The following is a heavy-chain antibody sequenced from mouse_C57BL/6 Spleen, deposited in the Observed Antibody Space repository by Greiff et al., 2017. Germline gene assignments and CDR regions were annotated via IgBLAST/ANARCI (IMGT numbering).Heavy chain of an antibody. V-gene: IGHV1-42*01. CDR1: GYSFTGYY. J-gene: IGHJ4*01. CDR3: ARMVLRGYAMDY. Sequence: LVESGPELVKPGASVKISCKASGYSFTGYYMNWVKQSPEKSLEWIGEINPSTGGTTYNQKFKAKATLTVDKSSSTAYMQLKSLTSEDSAVYYCARMVLRGYAMDYWGQGTSVTVSS. D-gene: IGHD2-1*01. CDR2: INPSTGGT.